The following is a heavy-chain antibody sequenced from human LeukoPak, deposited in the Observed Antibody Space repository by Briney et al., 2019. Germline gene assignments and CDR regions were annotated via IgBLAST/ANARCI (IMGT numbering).Heavy chain of an antibody. D-gene: IGHD4-11*01. J-gene: IGHJ4*02. Sequence: SETLSLTCTVSGGSISNSSYYWGWIRQPPGKGLEWIGSIYYSGNTFYNPSLKSRVTIFVDTSKNQFSLKLSSVTAADTAVYYCARHRFNYVLAPLDYWGQGSLVTVSS. V-gene: IGHV4-39*01. CDR1: GGSISNSSYY. CDR3: ARHRFNYVLAPLDY. CDR2: IYYSGNT.